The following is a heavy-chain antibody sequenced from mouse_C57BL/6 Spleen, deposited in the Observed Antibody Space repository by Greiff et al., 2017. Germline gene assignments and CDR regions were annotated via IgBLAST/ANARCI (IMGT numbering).Heavy chain of an antibody. CDR1: GYTFTDYY. CDR2: IYPGSGNT. V-gene: IGHV1-76*01. Sequence: QVQLKESGAELVRPGASVKLSCKASGYTFTDYYINWVKQRPGQGLEWIARIYPGSGNTYYNEKFKGKATLTAEKSSSTAYMQLSSLTSEDSAVYFCARILYGNYGVLYFDVWGTGTTVTVSS. J-gene: IGHJ1*03. CDR3: ARILYGNYGVLYFDV. D-gene: IGHD2-1*01.